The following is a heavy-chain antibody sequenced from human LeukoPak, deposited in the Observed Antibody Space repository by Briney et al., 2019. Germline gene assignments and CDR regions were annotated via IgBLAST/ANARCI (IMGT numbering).Heavy chain of an antibody. D-gene: IGHD5-12*01. CDR1: GGSISSYY. Sequence: SSETLSLTCTVSGGSISSYYWSWIRQPPGKGLEWIGYIYYSGSTNYNPSLKSRVTISVDTSKNQFSLKLSSVTAADTAVYYCAGDVDIVATIGDYWGQGTLVTVSS. CDR2: IYYSGST. CDR3: AGDVDIVATIGDY. V-gene: IGHV4-59*01. J-gene: IGHJ4*02.